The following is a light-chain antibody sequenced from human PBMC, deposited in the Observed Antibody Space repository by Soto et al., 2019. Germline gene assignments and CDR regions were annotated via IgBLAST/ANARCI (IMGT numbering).Light chain of an antibody. J-gene: IGKJ1*01. CDR1: QSVSSNY. Sequence: DIVLTQSPGTLSLSPGERATLSCRASQSVSSNYLAWYQQKPGQAPRLLIYGASSGVTGIPDRFSGSGSGTDFTLTISRLEPEDFAVYYCQTYVTSPWTFGQGNKVQIK. CDR3: QTYVTSPWT. CDR2: GAS. V-gene: IGKV3-20*01.